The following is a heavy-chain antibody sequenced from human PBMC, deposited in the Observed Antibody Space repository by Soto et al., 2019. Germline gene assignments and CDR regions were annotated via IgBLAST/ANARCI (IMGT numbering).Heavy chain of an antibody. D-gene: IGHD6-13*01. Sequence: QVQLVESGGGMVQPGRSLRLSCAASGFTFSERGMHWVRQAPGKGLEWVAVISDDGDDKWYADSVKGRFTISRDNSKNTLYLQMSSLPAEDTAVYYCAKAAAGQFDYWGHGTRVTVSP. J-gene: IGHJ4*01. CDR3: AKAAAGQFDY. CDR2: ISDDGDDK. CDR1: GFTFSERG. V-gene: IGHV3-30*18.